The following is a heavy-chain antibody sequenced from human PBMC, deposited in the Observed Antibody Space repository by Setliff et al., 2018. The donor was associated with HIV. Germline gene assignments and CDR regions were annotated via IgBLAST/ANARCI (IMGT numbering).Heavy chain of an antibody. V-gene: IGHV1-46*01. CDR2: INPSSGST. Sequence: GASVKVSCKASGYTFTSYYMHWVRQAPGQGLEWMGIINPSSGSTTYAQKFQGRVTMTRDTSTSTVYMELSSLRSDDTAVYYCARGLIVATIKGDYWGQGTLVTVSS. J-gene: IGHJ4*02. CDR1: GYTFTSYY. CDR3: ARGLIVATIKGDY. D-gene: IGHD5-12*01.